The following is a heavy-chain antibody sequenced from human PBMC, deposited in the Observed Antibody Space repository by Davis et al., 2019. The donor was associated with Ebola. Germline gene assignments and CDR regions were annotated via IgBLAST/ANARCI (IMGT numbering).Heavy chain of an antibody. Sequence: GESLKISCGASGFSFSDAWLNWVRQAPGKGLEWVSSISSSSTYIYHADSVKGRFTVSRDNAKNSLYLQMNSLRAEDTAVYYCARDVFGIAARWGQGTLVTVSS. J-gene: IGHJ4*02. D-gene: IGHD6-6*01. CDR3: ARDVFGIAAR. CDR2: ISSSSTYI. V-gene: IGHV3-21*04. CDR1: GFSFSDAW.